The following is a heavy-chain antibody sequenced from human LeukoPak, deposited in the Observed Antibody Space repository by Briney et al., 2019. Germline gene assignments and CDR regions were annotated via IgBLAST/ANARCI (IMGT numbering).Heavy chain of an antibody. D-gene: IGHD2-2*01. J-gene: IGHJ3*02. CDR3: AREGYCSSTSCSDDAFDI. Sequence: SETLSLTCTVSGGSISSSSYYWGWIRQPPGKGLEWIGSIYYSGSTYYNPSLKSRVTISVDTSKNQFSLKLSSVTAADTAVYYCAREGYCSSTSCSDDAFDIWGQGTMVTVSS. CDR1: GGSISSSSYY. CDR2: IYYSGST. V-gene: IGHV4-39*07.